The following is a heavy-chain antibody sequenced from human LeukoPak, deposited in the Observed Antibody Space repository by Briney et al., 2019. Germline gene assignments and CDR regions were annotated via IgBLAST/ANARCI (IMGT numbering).Heavy chain of an antibody. D-gene: IGHD3-10*01. Sequence: ASVKVSCKASGYPFTSYGFSWVRQAPGQGLEWMGRISTYNDNTHYAQKLQGRVTMTTDTSTSTAYMELRSLRSDDTAVYYCARGITDPLDYWGQGTLVTVSS. CDR1: GYPFTSYG. CDR2: ISTYNDNT. V-gene: IGHV1-18*04. J-gene: IGHJ4*02. CDR3: ARGITDPLDY.